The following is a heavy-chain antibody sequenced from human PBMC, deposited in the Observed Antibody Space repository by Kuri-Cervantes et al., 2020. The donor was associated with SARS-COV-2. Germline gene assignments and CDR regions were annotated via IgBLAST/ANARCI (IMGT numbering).Heavy chain of an antibody. V-gene: IGHV3-7*01. Sequence: ETLSLTCAASGFTFSSYWMSWARQAPGKGLEWVANIKQDGSEKYYVDSVKGRFTISRDNAKNSLYLQMNSLRAEDTAVYYCAMAQWLVMSAFDIWGQGTMVTVSS. J-gene: IGHJ3*02. D-gene: IGHD6-19*01. CDR1: GFTFSSYW. CDR2: IKQDGSEK. CDR3: AMAQWLVMSAFDI.